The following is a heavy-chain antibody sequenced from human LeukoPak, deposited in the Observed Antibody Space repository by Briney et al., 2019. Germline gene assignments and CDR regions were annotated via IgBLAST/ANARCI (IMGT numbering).Heavy chain of an antibody. Sequence: GGSLRLSCAASVFTFSNVYMSWVRQAPGKGLEWVGRIKSKADGGTADYAAPVTGRFTISRDDSRNTVYLQMSSLKIEDTGVYYCLTTRWGQGTLVTVSS. CDR2: IKSKADGGTA. V-gene: IGHV3-15*01. J-gene: IGHJ4*02. CDR1: VFTFSNVY. CDR3: LTTR.